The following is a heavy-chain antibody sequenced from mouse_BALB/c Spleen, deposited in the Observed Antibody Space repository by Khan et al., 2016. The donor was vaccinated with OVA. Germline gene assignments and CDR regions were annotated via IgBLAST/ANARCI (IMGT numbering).Heavy chain of an antibody. J-gene: IGHJ3*01. D-gene: IGHD1-1*02. V-gene: IGHV5-17*02. CDR3: ASGSWGWVTY. CDR2: ISSDSITL. CDR1: GFTFSSFG. Sequence: EVELVESGGGLVQPGGSRKLACAASGFTFSSFGMHWVRQAPEKGLEWVAYISSDSITLYYADTVKGRFTISSDNPRNTLFLQMTSLRSEDTAMYYCASGSWGWVTYWGQGTMVTVSA.